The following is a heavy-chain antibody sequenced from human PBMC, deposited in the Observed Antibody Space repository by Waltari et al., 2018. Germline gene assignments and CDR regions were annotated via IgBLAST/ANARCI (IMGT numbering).Heavy chain of an antibody. Sequence: QVQLQESGPGLVKPSETLSLTCAVSGYSISSGYYWGWIRQPPGKGLEWIGSIYHSGSTYYNPSLKSRFTISRDNAKNSLYLQMNSLRAEDTAVYYCARDRGGHDYGDYAHYYYYYMDVWGKGTTVTVSS. CDR3: ARDRGGHDYGDYAHYYYYYMDV. CDR2: IYHSGST. J-gene: IGHJ6*03. D-gene: IGHD4-17*01. V-gene: IGHV4-38-2*02. CDR1: GYSISSGYY.